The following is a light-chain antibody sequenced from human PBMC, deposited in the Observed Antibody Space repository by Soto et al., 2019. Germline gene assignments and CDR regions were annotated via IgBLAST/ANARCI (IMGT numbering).Light chain of an antibody. Sequence: IWMTQSPSTVSASVGDRVTITCRASQSITNRLAWYQQKPGKAPKVLIYDASNLESGVPSRFSGSGPGTEFILTISSLQPDDFATYYCQHYGGLWTFGQGTKVEIK. J-gene: IGKJ1*01. CDR3: QHYGGLWT. CDR1: QSITNR. CDR2: DAS. V-gene: IGKV1-5*01.